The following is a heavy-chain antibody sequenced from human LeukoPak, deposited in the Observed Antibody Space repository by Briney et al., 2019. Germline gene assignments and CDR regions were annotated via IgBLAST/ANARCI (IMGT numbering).Heavy chain of an antibody. J-gene: IGHJ4*02. D-gene: IGHD2-2*01. CDR1: GFTIRGIY. CDR3: ARDFVPGPPGDY. CDR2: TFIDVNT. Sequence: GGSLRLSCAASGFTIRGIYMTWVRQAPGKGLEWVAVTFIDVNTHYADSVKGRFTVSRDNSQNTIYLQMNSLRVEDTAVYYCARDFVPGPPGDYWGQGTLVTVSS. V-gene: IGHV3-66*01.